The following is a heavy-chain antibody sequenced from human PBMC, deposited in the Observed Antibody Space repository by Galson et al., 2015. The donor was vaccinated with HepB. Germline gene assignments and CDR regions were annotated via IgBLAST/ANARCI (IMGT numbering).Heavy chain of an antibody. CDR1: GFTFGDYA. CDR2: IRSKAYGGTT. J-gene: IGHJ6*03. D-gene: IGHD4-11*01. V-gene: IGHV3-49*03. CDR3: TRDRVTTKIPYYYYYMDV. Sequence: SLRLSCAASGFTFGDYAMSWFRQAPGKGLEWVGFIRSKAYGGTTEYAASVEGRFTISRDDSKSIAYLQMNGLKTEDTAVYYCTRDRVTTKIPYYYYYMDVWGKGTTVTVSS.